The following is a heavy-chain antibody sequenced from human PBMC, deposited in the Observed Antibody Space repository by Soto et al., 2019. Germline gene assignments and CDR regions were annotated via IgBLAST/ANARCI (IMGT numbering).Heavy chain of an antibody. V-gene: IGHV3-15*01. CDR3: TPDMTGTTPRYYYYAMDV. CDR2: IKSKTDGGTT. CDR1: GFTFRNAW. Sequence: GESLKISCAASGFTFRNAWMSWVRQAPGKGLEWVGRIKSKTDGGTTDYAAPVKGRFTISRDDSKNTLYLQMNSLKTEDTAVYYCTPDMTGTTPRYYYYAMDVWGQGTTVTVSS. D-gene: IGHD1-20*01. J-gene: IGHJ6*02.